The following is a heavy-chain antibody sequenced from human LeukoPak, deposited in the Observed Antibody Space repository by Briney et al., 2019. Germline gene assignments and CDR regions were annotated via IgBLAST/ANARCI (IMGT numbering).Heavy chain of an antibody. CDR3: ARELVVVVNGEIDP. V-gene: IGHV3-23*01. D-gene: IGHD3-22*01. CDR1: GFTVSSNY. CDR2: ISGNGGST. Sequence: GGSLRLSCAASGFTVSSNYMSWVRQAPGKGLEWVSAISGNGGSTYYADSVKGRFTISRDNSKNTLYLQMNSLRAEDTAVYYCARELVVVVNGEIDPWGQGTLVTVSS. J-gene: IGHJ5*02.